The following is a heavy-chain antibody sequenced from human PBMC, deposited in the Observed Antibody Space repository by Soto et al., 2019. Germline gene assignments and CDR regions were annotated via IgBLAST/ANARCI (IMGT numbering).Heavy chain of an antibody. CDR1: GFTFSNAW. CDR3: TTAGSSWFSFYYGMDV. J-gene: IGHJ6*02. V-gene: IGHV3-15*01. D-gene: IGHD6-13*01. CDR2: IKSKTDGGTT. Sequence: GGSLRLSCAASGFTFSNAWMSWVRQAPGKGLEWVGRIKSKTDGGTTDYAAPVKGRFTISRDDSKNTLYLQMNSLKTEDTAVYYCTTAGSSWFSFYYGMDVWGQGTTVTVSS.